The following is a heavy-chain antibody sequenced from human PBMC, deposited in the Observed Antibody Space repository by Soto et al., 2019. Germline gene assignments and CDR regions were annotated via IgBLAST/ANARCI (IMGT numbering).Heavy chain of an antibody. CDR1: GGSITTGGHF. CDR2: IYYSGTT. Sequence: QVQLQESGPGLVKASQTLSLTCTVSGGSITTGGHFWSWIRQHPGTGLEWIGYIYYSGTTHFNPSLKSRVSISVDTSKNQFSLKLSSVTAADTAMYYCARVVSGSYFDYWGQGTLGTVSS. CDR3: ARVVSGSYFDY. V-gene: IGHV4-31*03. D-gene: IGHD1-26*01. J-gene: IGHJ4*02.